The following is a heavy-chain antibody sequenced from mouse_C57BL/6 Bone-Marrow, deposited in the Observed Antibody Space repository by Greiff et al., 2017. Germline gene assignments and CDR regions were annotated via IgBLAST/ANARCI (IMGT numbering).Heavy chain of an antibody. CDR2: IDPSDSYT. CDR3: ARYGIYYGGMDY. J-gene: IGHJ4*01. D-gene: IGHD2-13*01. V-gene: IGHV1-50*01. CDR1: GYTFTSYW. Sequence: QVQLQQPGAELVKPGASVKLSCKASGYTFTSYWMQWVKQRPGQGLEWIGEIDPSDSYTNYNQKFKGKATLTADTSSSTAYMQLSSLTSEDSAVYYCARYGIYYGGMDYWGQGTSVTVSS.